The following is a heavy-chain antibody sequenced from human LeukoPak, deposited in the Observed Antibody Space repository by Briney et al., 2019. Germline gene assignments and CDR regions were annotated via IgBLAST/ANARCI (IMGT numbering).Heavy chain of an antibody. CDR1: GFPFGSYS. CDR2: ISSSSSYI. D-gene: IGHD5-24*01. CDR3: ARRDGYTFDY. V-gene: IGHV3-21*05. J-gene: IGHJ4*02. Sequence: PGGSLRLSCAASGFPFGSYSMNWVRQAPGKGLEWVSYISSSSSYIYYADSLKGRFTISRDNAKNSLYLQMNSLRAEDTAVYYCARRDGYTFDYWGQGTLVTVS.